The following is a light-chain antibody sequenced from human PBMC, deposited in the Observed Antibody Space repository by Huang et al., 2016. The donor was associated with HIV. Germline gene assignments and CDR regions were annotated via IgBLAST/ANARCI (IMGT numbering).Light chain of an antibody. J-gene: IGKJ1*01. Sequence: EIVLTQSPGTLSLSSGGRATLSCRASQSVSGRYLDWYQQKPGQAPRLLIYGASNRATGIPDRYSGSGSGTDFTLTISRLEPEDFAVYYCQQYGSSSWTFGQGTKVEIK. CDR1: QSVSGRY. CDR2: GAS. CDR3: QQYGSSSWT. V-gene: IGKV3-20*01.